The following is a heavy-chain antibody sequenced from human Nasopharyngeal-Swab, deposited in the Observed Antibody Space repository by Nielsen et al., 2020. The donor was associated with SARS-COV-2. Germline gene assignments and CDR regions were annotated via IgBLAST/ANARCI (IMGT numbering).Heavy chain of an antibody. V-gene: IGHV7-4-1*01. CDR3: ARGDSIAVAGTKDYYYYMDV. CDR2: INTNTGNP. D-gene: IGHD6-19*01. J-gene: IGHJ6*03. CDR1: GYTFTSYA. Sequence: ASVKVSCKASGYTFTSYAMNWVRQAPGQGLEWMGWINTNTGNPTYAQDFTGRFVFSLDTSVSTAYLQICSLKAEDTAVYYCARGDSIAVAGTKDYYYYMDVWGKGTTVTVSS.